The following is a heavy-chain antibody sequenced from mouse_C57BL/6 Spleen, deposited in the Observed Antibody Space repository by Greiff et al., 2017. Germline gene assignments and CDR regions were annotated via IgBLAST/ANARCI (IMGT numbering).Heavy chain of an antibody. V-gene: IGHV1-50*01. CDR2: IDPSDSYT. CDR3: ARSDGSYFDY. Sequence: QVQLQQPGAELVKPGASVKLSCKASGYTFTSYWLQWVKQRPGQGLEWIGEIDPSDSYTNYNQKFKGKATLTVDTSSSTAYMQLSSLTSEDSAVYYCARSDGSYFDYWGQGTTLTVSS. D-gene: IGHD2-3*01. CDR1: GYTFTSYW. J-gene: IGHJ2*01.